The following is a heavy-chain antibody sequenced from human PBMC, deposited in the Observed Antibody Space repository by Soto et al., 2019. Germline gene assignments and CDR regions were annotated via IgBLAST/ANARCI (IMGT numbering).Heavy chain of an antibody. CDR3: ARESEDLTSNFDY. CDR1: AFTFTRYS. CDR2: ISSTTHYI. Sequence: EVQLVESGGGLVKPGGSLRLSCAASAFTFTRYSMNWVRQAPGKGLEWVSSISSTTHYIYYADSMRGRFTISRDNAKNAVYLEMNSLRAEDTAVYYCARESEDLTSNFDYWGQGTLVTVSS. V-gene: IGHV3-21*06. J-gene: IGHJ4*02.